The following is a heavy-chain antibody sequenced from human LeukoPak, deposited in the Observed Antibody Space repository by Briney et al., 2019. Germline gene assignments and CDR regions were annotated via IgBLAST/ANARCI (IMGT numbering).Heavy chain of an antibody. Sequence: GASVKVSCKASGYTFTSYYMHWVRQAPGQGLEWMGIINPSGGSTSYAQKFQGRVTMTRDMSTSTVYMELSSLRSEDTALYYCARVRGLRNWFDPWGQGTLVTVSS. J-gene: IGHJ5*02. V-gene: IGHV1-46*01. CDR1: GYTFTSYY. CDR3: ARVRGLRNWFDP. CDR2: INPSGGST. D-gene: IGHD3-16*01.